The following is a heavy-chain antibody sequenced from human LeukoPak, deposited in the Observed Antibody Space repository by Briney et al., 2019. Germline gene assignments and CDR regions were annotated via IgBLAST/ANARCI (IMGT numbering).Heavy chain of an antibody. CDR1: GGSFSGYY. CDR3: ASRYFQTGTTFAGWFDP. CDR2: INHSGST. J-gene: IGHJ5*02. D-gene: IGHD1-7*01. Sequence: PSETLSLTCAVYGGSFSGYYWSWIRQPPGKGLEWIGEINHSGSTNYNPSLKSRVTISVDTSKNQFSLKLSSVTAADTAVYYCASRYFQTGTTFAGWFDPWGQGTLVTVSS. V-gene: IGHV4-34*01.